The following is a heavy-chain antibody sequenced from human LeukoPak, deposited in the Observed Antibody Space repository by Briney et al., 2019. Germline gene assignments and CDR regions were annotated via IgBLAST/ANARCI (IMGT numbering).Heavy chain of an antibody. V-gene: IGHV4-31*03. CDR3: ARAPGYYDSSGYSNAFGI. D-gene: IGHD3-22*01. Sequence: PSETLSLTCTVSGGSISSGGYYWSWIRQHPGKGLEWIGYIYYSGSTYYIPSLKSRVTISVDTSKNQLSLKLSSVTAADTAVYYCARAPGYYDSSGYSNAFGIWGQGTMVTVSS. J-gene: IGHJ3*02. CDR1: GGSISSGGYY. CDR2: IYYSGST.